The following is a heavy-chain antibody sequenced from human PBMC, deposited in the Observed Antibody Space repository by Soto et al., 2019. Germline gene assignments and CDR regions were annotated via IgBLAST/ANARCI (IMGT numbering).Heavy chain of an antibody. CDR1: GGTFSNDI. J-gene: IGHJ5*02. CDR2: IIPLLDIA. D-gene: IGHD5-12*01. V-gene: IGHV1-69*08. Sequence: QVQLVQSGAEVKKPGSSVKVSCKASGGTFSNDIITWVRQAPGQGLEWMGRIIPLLDIANYAQKFQGRVTITADKSTSTAYMELNSLRSEDTAVYYCVRDSPIGSTYSGYDGIHHWGQGTLVTVSS. CDR3: VRDSPIGSTYSGYDGIHH.